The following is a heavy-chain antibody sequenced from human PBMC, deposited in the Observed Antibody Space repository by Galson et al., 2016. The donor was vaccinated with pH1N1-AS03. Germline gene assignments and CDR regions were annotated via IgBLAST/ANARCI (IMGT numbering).Heavy chain of an antibody. CDR1: GHSFSSYT. J-gene: IGHJ4*02. V-gene: IGHV1-3*01. Sequence: SVKVSCKASGHSFSSYTVHWVRQAPGQRLEWMGWISPGNADTKYSHKFEDRVTITSDTAATTAYMEMSSLRSEDTAVYYRAREGYYHESSGEYISRGFDYVGQGTLVTVSS. CDR3: AREGYYHESSGEYISRGFDY. D-gene: IGHD3-22*01. CDR2: ISPGNADT.